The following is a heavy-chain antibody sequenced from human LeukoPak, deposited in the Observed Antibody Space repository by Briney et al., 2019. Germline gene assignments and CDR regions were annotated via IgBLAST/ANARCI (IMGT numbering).Heavy chain of an antibody. CDR2: IYYSGST. CDR1: GGSISSSSYY. J-gene: IGHJ4*02. Sequence: PSETLSLTCTVSGGSISSSSYYWGWIRQPPGKGLEWIGSIYYSGSTNYNPSLQSRVTISVDTSKNQFSLKLSSVTAADTAVYYCAGSYGLLPDYWGQGTLVTVSS. V-gene: IGHV4-39*07. D-gene: IGHD3-22*01. CDR3: AGSYGLLPDY.